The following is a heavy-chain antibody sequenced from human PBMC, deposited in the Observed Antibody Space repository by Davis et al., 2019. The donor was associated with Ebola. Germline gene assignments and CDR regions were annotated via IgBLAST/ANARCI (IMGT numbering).Heavy chain of an antibody. CDR3: ARSLGGAFGVPYFDL. V-gene: IGHV4-59*01. CDR1: GGSISNYY. J-gene: IGHJ4*02. D-gene: IGHD3-3*01. Sequence: MPSETLFLTCSVSGGSISNYYWNWIRHSPGKGLEWIGYVYYTGNTKYSPSLRTRVTISLDTSKNQFSLKLTSVTPADTAVYYCARSLGGAFGVPYFDLWGQGTLVPVSS. CDR2: VYYTGNT.